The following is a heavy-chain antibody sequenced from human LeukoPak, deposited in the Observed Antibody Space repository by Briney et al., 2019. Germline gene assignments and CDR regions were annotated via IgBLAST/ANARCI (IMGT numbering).Heavy chain of an antibody. V-gene: IGHV1-69*06. Sequence: SVEVSCKASGGTFSSYAISWVRQAPGQGLEWMGGIIPIFGTANYAQKFQGRVTITADKSTSTAYMELSSLRSEDTAVYYCASSYDSSGYYYLWGQGTLVTVSS. CDR1: GGTFSSYA. D-gene: IGHD3-22*01. J-gene: IGHJ4*02. CDR3: ASSYDSSGYYYL. CDR2: IIPIFGTA.